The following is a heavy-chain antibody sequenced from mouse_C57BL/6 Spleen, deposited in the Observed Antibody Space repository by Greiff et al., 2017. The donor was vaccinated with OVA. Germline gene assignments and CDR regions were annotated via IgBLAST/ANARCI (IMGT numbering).Heavy chain of an antibody. Sequence: QVQLQQPGTELVKPGASVKLSCKASGYTFTSYWMHWVKQRPGQGLEWIGNINPSNGGTNYNEKFKSKATLTVDKSSSTAYMQLSSLTSEDSAVYYCARTFITTVVPYWYFDGWGTGTTVTVSS. J-gene: IGHJ1*03. CDR1: GYTFTSYW. V-gene: IGHV1-53*01. CDR3: ARTFITTVVPYWYFDG. CDR2: INPSNGGT. D-gene: IGHD1-1*01.